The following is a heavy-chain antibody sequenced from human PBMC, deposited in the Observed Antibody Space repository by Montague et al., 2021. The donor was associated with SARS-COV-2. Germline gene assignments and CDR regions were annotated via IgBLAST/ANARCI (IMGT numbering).Heavy chain of an antibody. Sequence: SETLSLTCTVSGYSISSGYYWDWIRQPPGKGLEWIGSIYHSGSTYYNPSLKSRVTISVDTSKNQFSLKLLSSVTAADTAVYYCARDRRRWLQLNNWFDPWGQGTLVTVSS. CDR3: ARDRRRWLQLNNWFDP. J-gene: IGHJ5*02. V-gene: IGHV4-38-2*02. CDR2: IYHSGST. D-gene: IGHD5-24*01. CDR1: GYSISSGYY.